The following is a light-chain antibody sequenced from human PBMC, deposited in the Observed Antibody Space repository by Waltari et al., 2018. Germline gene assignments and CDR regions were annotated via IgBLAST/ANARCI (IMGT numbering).Light chain of an antibody. CDR1: QSVRTN. V-gene: IGKV3-15*01. J-gene: IGKJ2*01. CDR2: GAS. CDR3: QQYNIWAPDT. Sequence: EIVMTQSPATLSVSPGETVTLSCRASQSVRTNLGWYQQRPGQPPRLLIYGASTRAISIPARFSGSGSGTEFTLTISSLQSEDVGVYYCQQYNIWAPDTFGQGTKLGIK.